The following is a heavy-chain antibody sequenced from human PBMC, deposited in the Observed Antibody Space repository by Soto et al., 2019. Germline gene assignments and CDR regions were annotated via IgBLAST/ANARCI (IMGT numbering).Heavy chain of an antibody. CDR2: IWYDGSNK. V-gene: IGHV3-33*01. CDR3: ARGLQYDFWGMDV. CDR1: GFTFSSYG. Sequence: GGSLRLSCAASGFTFSSYGMHWVRQAPGKGLEWVAVIWYDGSNKYYADSVKGRFTIYRDNSKNTLYLKMNSLRAEDTAVYYCARGLQYDFWGMDVWGQGTTVTVSS. D-gene: IGHD3-3*01. J-gene: IGHJ6*02.